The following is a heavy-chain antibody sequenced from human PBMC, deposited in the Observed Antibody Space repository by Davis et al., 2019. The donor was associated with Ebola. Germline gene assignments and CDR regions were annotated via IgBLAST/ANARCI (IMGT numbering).Heavy chain of an antibody. V-gene: IGHV3-21*01. CDR1: GFTFSSHS. Sequence: GESLKISCAASGFTFSSHSMNWVRQAPGKALEWVSSISSSSSYIYYSDSVKGRFTISRDNAKNSLYLQMNSLRAEDTAVYYCAREGLDDYFNGMDVWGRGTTVTVSS. J-gene: IGHJ6*02. CDR2: ISSSSSYI. D-gene: IGHD4/OR15-4a*01. CDR3: AREGLDDYFNGMDV.